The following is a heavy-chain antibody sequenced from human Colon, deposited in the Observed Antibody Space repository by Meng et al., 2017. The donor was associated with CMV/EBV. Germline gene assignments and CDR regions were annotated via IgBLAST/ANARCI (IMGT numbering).Heavy chain of an antibody. CDR1: GFSISDSY. CDR2: IGGAAGVT. D-gene: IGHD2-15*01. V-gene: IGHV3-11*01. CDR3: ARGRRDIGFDS. J-gene: IGHJ4*02. Sequence: SCAASGFSISDSYVSWIRQAPGKGLEWISYIGGAAGVTYYADSLKGRFTISRDNARQSLYLQMASLRVEDTAIYYCARGRRDIGFDSWGQGALVTVSS.